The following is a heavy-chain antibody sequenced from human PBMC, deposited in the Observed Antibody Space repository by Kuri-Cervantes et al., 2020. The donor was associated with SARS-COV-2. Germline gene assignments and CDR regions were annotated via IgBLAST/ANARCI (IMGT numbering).Heavy chain of an antibody. CDR3: ARRYIPNWFDP. Sequence: SQTLSLTCAVFGGSFSGYYWSWIRQSPGKGLEWIGKINHSGSANYNPSLSSRVTISVDMSKNQFSLKLSSVTAADTAVYYCARRYIPNWFDPWGQGTLVNGAS. J-gene: IGHJ5*02. CDR2: INHSGSA. CDR1: GGSFSGYY. D-gene: IGHD1-14*01. V-gene: IGHV4-34*01.